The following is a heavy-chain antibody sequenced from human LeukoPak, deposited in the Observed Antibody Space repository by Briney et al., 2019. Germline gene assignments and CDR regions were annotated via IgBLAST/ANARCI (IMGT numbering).Heavy chain of an antibody. V-gene: IGHV4-34*01. D-gene: IGHD3-22*01. CDR2: INHSGST. CDR3: ARGKRRGSSGSEY. CDR1: GGSFSGYY. Sequence: SETLSLTCAVSGGSFSGYYWSWIRQPPGKGLEWIGEINHSGSTNYNPSLKSRVTISVDTSKNQFSLKLSSVTAADTAVYYCARGKRRGSSGSEYWGQGTLVTVSS. J-gene: IGHJ4*02.